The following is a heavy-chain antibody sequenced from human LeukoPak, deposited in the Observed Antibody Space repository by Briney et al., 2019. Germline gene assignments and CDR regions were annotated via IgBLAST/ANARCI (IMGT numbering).Heavy chain of an antibody. CDR3: AGQGDTALGGHFDY. V-gene: IGHV4-34*01. CDR2: INHSGST. Sequence: SETLSLTCAVYGGSFSGYYWSWIRQPPGKGLEWIGEINHSGSTNYNPSLKSRVTISVDTSKNQFSLKLSSVTAADTAVYYCAGQGDTALGGHFDYWGQGTLVTVSS. J-gene: IGHJ4*02. CDR1: GGSFSGYY. D-gene: IGHD5-18*01.